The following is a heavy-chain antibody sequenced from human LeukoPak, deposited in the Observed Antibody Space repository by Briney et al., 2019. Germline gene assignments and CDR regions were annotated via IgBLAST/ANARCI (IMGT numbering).Heavy chain of an antibody. V-gene: IGHV1-2*02. CDR1: GYTFTGYY. J-gene: IGHJ4*02. D-gene: IGHD5-12*01. Sequence: ASVKVSCKASGYTFTGYYMHWVRQAPGQGLEWMGWINPNSGDTNYAQKFQGRVTMTRDTSIRTAYLEVGGLRSDDTAVYYGAKNPYEYYFDYWGQGTLVTVSS. CDR3: AKNPYEYYFDY. CDR2: INPNSGDT.